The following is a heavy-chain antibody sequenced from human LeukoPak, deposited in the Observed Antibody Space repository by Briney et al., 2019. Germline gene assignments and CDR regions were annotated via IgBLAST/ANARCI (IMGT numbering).Heavy chain of an antibody. J-gene: IGHJ4*02. CDR1: GYSFTSYW. D-gene: IGHD6-19*01. CDR2: IYPGDSNS. Sequence: GESLKISCKGSGYSFTSYWIAWVRQMPGKGLEWMGIIYPGDSNSRYSPSFQGQVTISVDKSINTAYLQWSSLKASDTAMYYCARRRAVAGRYYFDYWGQGALVTVSS. V-gene: IGHV5-51*01. CDR3: ARRRAVAGRYYFDY.